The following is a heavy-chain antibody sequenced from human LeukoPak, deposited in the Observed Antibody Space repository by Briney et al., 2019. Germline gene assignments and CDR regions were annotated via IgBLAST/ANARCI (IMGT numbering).Heavy chain of an antibody. CDR2: VYYSGNT. D-gene: IGHD2-2*01. Sequence: SETLSLTCTVSGGSISSYYWSWIRQPPGRGLEYIGHVYYSGNTDYNPSLKSRVTMSVDTSKNQFSLRLNSVTAADTAVYYCARWYCSTTTCYYLDYWGQGTLVTVSS. J-gene: IGHJ4*02. CDR3: ARWYCSTTTCYYLDY. V-gene: IGHV4-59*01. CDR1: GGSISSYY.